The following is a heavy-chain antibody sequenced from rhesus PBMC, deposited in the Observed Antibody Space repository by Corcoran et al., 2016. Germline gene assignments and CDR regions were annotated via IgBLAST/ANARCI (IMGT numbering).Heavy chain of an antibody. V-gene: IGHV4-165*01. CDR2: SGGSRRST. CDR3: ARREVTTGVGDY. D-gene: IGHD4-23*01. J-gene: IGHJ4*01. Sequence: QVQLQESGQELVKPSENLSLTCAVCGGSISSNYWSWVRQHPGKGLEWIGYSGGSRRSTTDNPSLKSRVTFSTDPPKNQFSLNLSSVPAADTAVYYCARREVTTGVGDYWGQGVLVTVSS. CDR1: GGSISSNY.